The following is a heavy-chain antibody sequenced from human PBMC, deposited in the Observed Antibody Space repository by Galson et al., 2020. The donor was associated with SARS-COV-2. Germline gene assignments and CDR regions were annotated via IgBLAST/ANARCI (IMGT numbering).Heavy chain of an antibody. Sequence: GGSLRLSCAASGFTVSSNFMSWVRQAPGKGLEWVSVIYSGDSTYYADSVKGRFTISRDNSKNTLYLQMNSLRAEDTAVYYCARERMAGTSYNYFDYCCQGTLVTVAS. J-gene: IGHJ4*02. D-gene: IGHD2-2*01. CDR3: ARERMAGTSYNYFDY. CDR1: GFTVSSNF. CDR2: IYSGDST. V-gene: IGHV3-53*01.